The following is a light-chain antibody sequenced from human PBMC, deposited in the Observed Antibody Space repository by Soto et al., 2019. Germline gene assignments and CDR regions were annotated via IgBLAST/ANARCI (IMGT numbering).Light chain of an antibody. CDR1: QSVSSN. Sequence: EIVMTQSPATLSVSPGERATVSCRASQSVSSNLAWYQQKPGQAPRLLIYDASTRATGIPARFSGSGSGTEFTLTISSLQSEDFAVYYCQHYNNWPPDTFGQGTKLEIK. V-gene: IGKV3-15*01. J-gene: IGKJ2*01. CDR2: DAS. CDR3: QHYNNWPPDT.